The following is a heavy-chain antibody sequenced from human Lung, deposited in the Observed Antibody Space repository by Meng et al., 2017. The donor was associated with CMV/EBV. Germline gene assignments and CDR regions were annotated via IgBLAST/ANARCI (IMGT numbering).Heavy chain of an antibody. D-gene: IGHD3-16*01. J-gene: IGHJ6*01. CDR3: ASGSKGYFGSEGYGTFGRHFYGLGV. CDR2: ISFDGTNK. Sequence: SLKFSCVASGFSFSTYAVYWVRQAPDKGLEWVAVISFDGTNKYYGDSVKGRFTVTRENSQNTLYLQMNSLRTEDTGMYYGASGSKGYFGSEGYGTFGRHFYGLGVWGQGTTVTVSS. V-gene: IGHV3-30*04. CDR1: GFSFSTYA.